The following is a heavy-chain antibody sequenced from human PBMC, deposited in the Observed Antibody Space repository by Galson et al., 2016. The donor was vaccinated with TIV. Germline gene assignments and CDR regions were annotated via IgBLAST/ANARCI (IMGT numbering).Heavy chain of an antibody. Sequence: SLRLSCAASGITFNTYTLTWVRQAPGKGLEWVSSISSSSEYIYYADSVKGRFTISRDNAKNSLYLQMNSLRAEDTAVYFCARDQGRGRPRDYFDNWGQGTLVTVSS. CDR2: ISSSSEYI. CDR1: GITFNTYT. J-gene: IGHJ4*02. CDR3: ARDQGRGRPRDYFDN. V-gene: IGHV3-21*06.